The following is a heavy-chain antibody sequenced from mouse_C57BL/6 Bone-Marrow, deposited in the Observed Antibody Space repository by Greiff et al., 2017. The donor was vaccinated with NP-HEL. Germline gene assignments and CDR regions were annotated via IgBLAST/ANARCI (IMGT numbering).Heavy chain of an antibody. V-gene: IGHV1-81*01. J-gene: IGHJ3*01. D-gene: IGHD1-1*01. Sequence: QVQLQQSGAELARPGASVKLSCKASGYTFTSYGISWVKQRTGQGLEWIGEIYPRSGNTYYNEKFKGKATLTAAKSSSTAYMELRSLTSEDSAVYFCAVGSSYVRFAYWGQGTLVTVSA. CDR3: AVGSSYVRFAY. CDR1: GYTFTSYG. CDR2: IYPRSGNT.